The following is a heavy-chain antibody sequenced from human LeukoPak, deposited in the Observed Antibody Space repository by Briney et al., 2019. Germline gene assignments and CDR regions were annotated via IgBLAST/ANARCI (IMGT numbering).Heavy chain of an antibody. V-gene: IGHV3-53*01. J-gene: IGHJ4*02. D-gene: IGHD3-9*01. CDR2: IYSGGST. CDR3: AKVASDILTGYPFDY. CDR1: GFTFSDYY. Sequence: PGGSLRLSCAASGFTFSDYYMSWVRQAPGKGLEWVSVIYSGGSTYYADSVKGRFTISRDNSKNTLYLQMNSLRAEDTAVYYCAKVASDILTGYPFDYWGQGTLVTVSS.